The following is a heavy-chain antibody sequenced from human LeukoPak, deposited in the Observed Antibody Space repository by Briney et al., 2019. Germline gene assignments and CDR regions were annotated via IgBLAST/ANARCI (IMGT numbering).Heavy chain of an antibody. D-gene: IGHD3-22*01. CDR1: GFTFSSYG. CDR3: AKEGEPGIPPDYYDSSGPIDY. J-gene: IGHJ4*02. CDR2: IRYDGSNK. V-gene: IGHV3-30*02. Sequence: PGGSLRLSCAASGFTFSSYGMHWVRQAPGKGLEWVAFIRYDGSNKYYADSVKGRFTISRDNSKNTLYLQMNSLRAEDTAVYYCAKEGEPGIPPDYYDSSGPIDYWGQGTLVTVSS.